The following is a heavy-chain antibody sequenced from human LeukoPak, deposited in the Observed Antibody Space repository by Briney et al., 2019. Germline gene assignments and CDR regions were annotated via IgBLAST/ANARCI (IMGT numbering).Heavy chain of an antibody. Sequence: SETLSLTCAVYGGSFSGYYWSWIRQPPGKGLEWIGEINHSGSTNYNPSLKSRVTISVDTSKNQFSLKLSSVTAADTAVYYCARRIPDYYGSGSYYSWGQGTLVTVSP. CDR3: ARRIPDYYGSGSYYS. J-gene: IGHJ4*02. V-gene: IGHV4-34*01. D-gene: IGHD3-10*01. CDR2: INHSGST. CDR1: GGSFSGYY.